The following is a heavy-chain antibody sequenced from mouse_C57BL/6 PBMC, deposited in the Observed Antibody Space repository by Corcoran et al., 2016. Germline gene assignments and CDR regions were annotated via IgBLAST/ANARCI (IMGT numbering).Heavy chain of an antibody. D-gene: IGHD1-1*01. V-gene: IGHV1-80*01. CDR3: AGDPYYYGSSRVDY. J-gene: IGHJ2*01. CDR1: GYAFSSYW. Sequence: QVQLQQSGAELVKPGASVKISCKASGYAFSSYWMNWVKQRPGKGLEWIGQIYPGDGDTNYNGKFKGKATLTADKSSSTAYMQLSSLTSEDSAVYFCAGDPYYYGSSRVDYWGQGTTLTVSS. CDR2: IYPGDGDT.